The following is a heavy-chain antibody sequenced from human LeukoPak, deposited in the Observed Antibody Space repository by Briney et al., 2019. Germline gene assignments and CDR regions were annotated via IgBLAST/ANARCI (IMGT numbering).Heavy chain of an antibody. D-gene: IGHD6-19*01. Sequence: ASVKVSCKVSGYTLTEFSMHWVRQAPGKGLEWMGGFDPEDGERGYAQKFQGRVTMTEDTSTDTAYMELSSLRSEDTAVYYCAIDRGSSGWYYFDYWGQGTLVTVSS. CDR1: GYTLTEFS. CDR2: FDPEDGER. CDR3: AIDRGSSGWYYFDY. J-gene: IGHJ4*02. V-gene: IGHV1-24*01.